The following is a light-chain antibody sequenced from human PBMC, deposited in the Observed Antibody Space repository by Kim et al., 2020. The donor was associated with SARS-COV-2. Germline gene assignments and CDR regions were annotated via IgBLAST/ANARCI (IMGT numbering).Light chain of an antibody. CDR1: QSIRNNY. Sequence: PGETATLSCWASQSIRNNYLAWYQQRPGQSPRVLIFAASTGATGISDKFSGGGSGTHFTLTISRLEAGDSAVYYCQQYGTSPLTFGGGTKVDIK. J-gene: IGKJ4*01. CDR2: AAS. CDR3: QQYGTSPLT. V-gene: IGKV3-20*01.